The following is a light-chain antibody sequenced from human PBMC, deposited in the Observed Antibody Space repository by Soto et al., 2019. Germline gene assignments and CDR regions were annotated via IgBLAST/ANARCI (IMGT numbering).Light chain of an antibody. CDR3: QQLTS. Sequence: IHLTQFPSSLSASVGDRVTITCRASQGISSYLAWYQQKPGQAPKLLIYAASTLQSGVPSRFSGSGSGTDFTLTISSLQPEDFATYYCQQLTSFGQGTKMEIK. V-gene: IGKV1-9*01. J-gene: IGKJ2*01. CDR1: QGISSY. CDR2: AAS.